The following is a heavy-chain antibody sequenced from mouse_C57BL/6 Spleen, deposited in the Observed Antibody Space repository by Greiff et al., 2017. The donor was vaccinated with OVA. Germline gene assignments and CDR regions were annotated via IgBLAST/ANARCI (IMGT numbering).Heavy chain of an antibody. J-gene: IGHJ4*01. Sequence: QVQLQQPGAELVMPGASVKLSCKASGYTFTSYWMHWVKQRPGQGLEWIGEIDPSDSYTNSNQKFKGKSTLTVDKSSSTAYMQLSSLTSEDSAVYYCARGVTGSYAMDYWGQGTSVTVSS. CDR1: GYTFTSYW. D-gene: IGHD4-1*01. V-gene: IGHV1-69*01. CDR3: ARGVTGSYAMDY. CDR2: IDPSDSYT.